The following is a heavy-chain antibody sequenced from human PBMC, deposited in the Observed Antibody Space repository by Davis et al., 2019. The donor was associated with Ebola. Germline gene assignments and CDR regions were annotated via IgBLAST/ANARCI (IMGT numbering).Heavy chain of an antibody. V-gene: IGHV4-30-4*01. CDR3: TTDDWVIAAAAVGSNP. Sequence: MPSETLSLTCTVSGGSISSGDYFWSWIRQPPGKGLEWIGYIYNSGNAYYNPSLKSRTTISLDASKNQFSLKVSSVTAADTAVYYCTTDDWVIAAAAVGSNPWGQGTLVTVSS. D-gene: IGHD6-13*01. CDR2: IYNSGNA. CDR1: GGSISSGDYF. J-gene: IGHJ5*02.